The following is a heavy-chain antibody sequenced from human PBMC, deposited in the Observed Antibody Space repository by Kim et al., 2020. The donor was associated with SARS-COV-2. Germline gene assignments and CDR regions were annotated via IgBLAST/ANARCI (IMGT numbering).Heavy chain of an antibody. CDR2: IYYSGST. CDR3: ARRQGPFDY. Sequence: SETLSLTCTVSGGSISSSSYYWGWIRQPPGKGLEWIGSIYYSGSTYYNPSLKSRVTISVDTSKNQFSLKLSSVTAADTAVYYCARRQGPFDYWGQGTLVTVSS. V-gene: IGHV4-39*01. J-gene: IGHJ4*02. CDR1: GGSISSSSYY.